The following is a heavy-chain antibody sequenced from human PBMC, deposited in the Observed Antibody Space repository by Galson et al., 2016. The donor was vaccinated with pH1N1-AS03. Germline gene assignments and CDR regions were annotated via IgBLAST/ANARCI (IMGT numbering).Heavy chain of an antibody. CDR1: HGSVSNHY. V-gene: IGHV4-59*02. D-gene: IGHD4-17*01. CDR2: VHSSGST. Sequence: ETLSLTCTVSHGSVSNHYWTWIRQPPGKGLEWIGYVHSSGSTSYNRSLKSRLIISVDTSKNQFSLKLSSVTAADTAVYYCARHDYGDYVGWFDPWGQGTLVTVSS. CDR3: ARHDYGDYVGWFDP. J-gene: IGHJ5*02.